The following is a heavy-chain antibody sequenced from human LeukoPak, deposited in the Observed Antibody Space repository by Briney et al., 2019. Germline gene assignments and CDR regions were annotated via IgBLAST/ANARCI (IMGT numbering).Heavy chain of an antibody. CDR2: IFPGDSDT. CDR1: GYSFTSYW. D-gene: IGHD3-22*01. CDR3: AREGRYYYDSSGPRPYAFDI. Sequence: GESLKISSKGSGYSFTSYWIGWVRQMPGKGLEWMGIIFPGDSDTRYSPSFQGQVTISADKSIRTAYLQWSSLKASDTAMYYCAREGRYYYDSSGPRPYAFDIWGQGTMVTVSS. V-gene: IGHV5-51*01. J-gene: IGHJ3*02.